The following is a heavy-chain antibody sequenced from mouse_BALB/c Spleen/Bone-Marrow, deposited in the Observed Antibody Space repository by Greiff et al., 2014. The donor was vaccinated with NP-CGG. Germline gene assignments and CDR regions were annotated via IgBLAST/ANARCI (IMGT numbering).Heavy chain of an antibody. J-gene: IGHJ4*01. V-gene: IGHV5-15*02. CDR3: AREGGAMDY. CDR2: ISNLAYSI. Sequence: EVQRVESGGGLVQPGGSRKLSCAASGFTFSDYGMAWVRQAPGKGPEWVAFISNLAYSIYYADTVTGRFTISRENAKSTLYLEMSSLRAEDTAMYYCAREGGAMDYWGQGTSVTVSS. CDR1: GFTFSDYG.